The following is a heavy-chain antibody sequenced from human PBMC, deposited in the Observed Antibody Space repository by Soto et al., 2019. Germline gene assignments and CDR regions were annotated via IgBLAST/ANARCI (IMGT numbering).Heavy chain of an antibody. CDR1: GFTFSSYW. V-gene: IGHV3-74*01. Sequence: LRLSCAASGFTFSSYWMHWVRQAPLKGLVWVSRINSDGSSTSYADSVKGRFTISRDNAKNTLYLQMDSLRAEDTAVYYCARAPYSSSWRGGPFDPWGQGTLVTVSS. J-gene: IGHJ5*02. CDR2: INSDGSST. CDR3: ARAPYSSSWRGGPFDP. D-gene: IGHD6-13*01.